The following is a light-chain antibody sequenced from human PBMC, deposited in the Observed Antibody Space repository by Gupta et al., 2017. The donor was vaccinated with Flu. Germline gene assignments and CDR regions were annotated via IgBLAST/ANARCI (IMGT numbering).Light chain of an antibody. CDR3: CSYTSSSTYL. J-gene: IGLJ1*01. CDR2: EVS. CDR1: SSDVAGYNY. V-gene: IGLV2-14*01. Sequence: QSALTQPASVSGSPGQSITISCTGTSSDVAGYNYVSWFQQHPGKAPKLVIYEVSNRPSGVSNRFSGSKSGNTASLTISGLQAEDEADYYCCSYTSSSTYLFGAGTKVTVL.